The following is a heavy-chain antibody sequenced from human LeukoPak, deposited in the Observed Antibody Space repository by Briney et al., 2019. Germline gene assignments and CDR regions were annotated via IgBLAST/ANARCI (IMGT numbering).Heavy chain of an antibody. J-gene: IGHJ4*02. V-gene: IGHV3-21*01. Sequence: GGSLRLSCAASGFTFSSYRMNWVRQAPGKGLEWVSSISSSSSYIYYADSVKGRFTISRDNAKNSLYLQMNSLRAEDTAVYYCARKIATHHYFDYWGQGTLVTVSS. CDR3: ARKIATHHYFDY. D-gene: IGHD6-6*01. CDR2: ISSSSSYI. CDR1: GFTFSSYR.